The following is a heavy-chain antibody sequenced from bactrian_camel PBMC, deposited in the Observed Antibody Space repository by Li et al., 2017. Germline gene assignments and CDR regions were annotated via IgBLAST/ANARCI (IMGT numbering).Heavy chain of an antibody. Sequence: HVQLVESGGGAVQTGGSLKLSCAVSGYLYAQYCMGWFRQSPGNQREGIAAIYTGGGDEHYAESVKGRFTISHSSDKKNLYLEMNDVKPEDSGTYFCAAGAGRTLYCRGDFHQLYGIDYWGKGTQVTVS. CDR1: GYLYAQYC. D-gene: IGHD1*01. V-gene: IGHV3S54*01. J-gene: IGHJ7*01. CDR2: IYTGGGDE.